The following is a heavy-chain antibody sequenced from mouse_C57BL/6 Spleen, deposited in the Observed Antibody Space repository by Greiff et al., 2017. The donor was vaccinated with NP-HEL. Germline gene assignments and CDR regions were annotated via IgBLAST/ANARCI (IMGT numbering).Heavy chain of an antibody. Sequence: VHVKQSGPELVKPGASVKISCKASGYSFTDYNMNWVKQSNGKSLEWIGVINPNYGTTSYNQKFKGKATLTVDQSSSTAYMQLNSLTSEDSAVYYCARGIFTTVVAYYAMDYWGQGTSVTVSS. CDR1: GYSFTDYN. CDR3: ARGIFTTVVAYYAMDY. D-gene: IGHD1-1*01. V-gene: IGHV1-39*01. J-gene: IGHJ4*01. CDR2: INPNYGTT.